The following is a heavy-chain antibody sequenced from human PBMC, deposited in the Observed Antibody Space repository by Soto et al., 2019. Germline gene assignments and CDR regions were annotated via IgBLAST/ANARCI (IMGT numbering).Heavy chain of an antibody. J-gene: IGHJ5*02. CDR2: MSPNSGNT. V-gene: IGHV1-8*01. Sequence: ASVQVSCKASGYTFTSYDINWVRQATVQGLEWMGWMSPNSGNTGYAQKFQGRVTMTRNTSISTAYMELSSLRSEDTAVYYCARGYYYDSSGYHNWFDPWGQGTLVTVSS. CDR3: ARGYYYDSSGYHNWFDP. CDR1: GYTFTSYD. D-gene: IGHD3-22*01.